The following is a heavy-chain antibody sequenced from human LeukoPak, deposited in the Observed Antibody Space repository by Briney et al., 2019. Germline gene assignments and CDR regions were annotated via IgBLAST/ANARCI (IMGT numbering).Heavy chain of an antibody. CDR2: IYYSGGT. Sequence: PSETLSLTCTVSGGSISSSSYYWGWIRQPPGKGLEWIGSIYYSGGTYYNPSLKSRVTISVDTSKNQFSLKLSSVTAADTAVYYCARVRCPLSWGLWFGELLWFDPWGQGTLVTVSS. D-gene: IGHD3-10*01. CDR1: GGSISSSSYY. J-gene: IGHJ5*02. CDR3: ARVRCPLSWGLWFGELLWFDP. V-gene: IGHV4-39*07.